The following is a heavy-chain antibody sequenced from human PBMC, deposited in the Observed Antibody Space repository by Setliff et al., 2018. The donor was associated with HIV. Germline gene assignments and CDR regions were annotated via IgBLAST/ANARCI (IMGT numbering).Heavy chain of an antibody. Sequence: SETLSLTCTVSGASLTRGYYYWSWIRQPAGKGLEWIGYIYYSGSAYYNPSLKSRITISVDTSKDQFSLKLSSVTAADTAVYYCARVSQKLDLRGGTFDIWGQGTMVTVSS. CDR2: IYYSGSA. V-gene: IGHV4-31*03. CDR3: ARVSQKLDLRGGTFDI. D-gene: IGHD1-7*01. CDR1: GASLTRGYYY. J-gene: IGHJ3*02.